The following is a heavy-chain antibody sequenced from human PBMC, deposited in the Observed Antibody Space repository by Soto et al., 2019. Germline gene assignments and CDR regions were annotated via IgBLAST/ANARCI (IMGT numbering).Heavy chain of an antibody. V-gene: IGHV4-59*01. CDR2: IYYSGST. J-gene: IGHJ4*02. Sequence: QVQLQESGPGLVKPSETLSLTCTVSGGSISSYYWSWIPQPPGKGLEWIGYIYYSGSTNYNPSLKSRVTISVDTSKNQFSLKLSSVTAADTPVYYCARRYGASFAYWGQGTLVNVSS. CDR3: ARRYGASFAY. D-gene: IGHD4-17*01. CDR1: GGSISSYY.